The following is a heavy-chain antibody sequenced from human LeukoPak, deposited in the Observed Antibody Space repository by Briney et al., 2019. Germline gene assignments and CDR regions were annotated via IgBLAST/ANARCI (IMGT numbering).Heavy chain of an antibody. CDR2: IYSSGST. V-gene: IGHV4-59*11. CDR1: GGSLSNHY. J-gene: IGHJ4*02. D-gene: IGHD3-16*01. CDR3: ARRSWGSDFDY. Sequence: SETLSLTCSVSGGSLSNHYWTWIRQPPGKGLEWIGYIYSSGSTNYNPSLRSRVSISVDTSETQFSLNLSSVTAADTAVYYCARRSWGSDFDYWGQGALVTVSS.